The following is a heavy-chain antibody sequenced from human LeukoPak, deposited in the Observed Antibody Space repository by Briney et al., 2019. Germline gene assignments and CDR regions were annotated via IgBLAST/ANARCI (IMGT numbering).Heavy chain of an antibody. V-gene: IGHV4-34*01. CDR3: ARAPDYGGNSGDY. CDR2: INHSGST. D-gene: IGHD4-17*01. CDR1: GGSFSGYY. J-gene: IGHJ4*02. Sequence: SETLSLTCAVYGGSFSGYYWSWVRQPPGKGLEWIGEINHSGSTNYNLSLKGRVTISVDTSKNQFSLKLSSVTAADTAVYYCARAPDYGGNSGDYWGQGTLVTVSS.